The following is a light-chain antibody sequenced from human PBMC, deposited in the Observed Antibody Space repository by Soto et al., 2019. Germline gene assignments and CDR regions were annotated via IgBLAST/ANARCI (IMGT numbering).Light chain of an antibody. CDR3: SLYAGTNSVV. J-gene: IGLJ2*01. CDR1: SSDIGAYKF. CDR2: EVS. V-gene: IGLV2-8*01. Sequence: QSALTQPPSASGSPGQSVAISCTGTSSDIGAYKFVSWCQQHPGKAPKLIIYEVSIRPSGVPDRFSGSKSGNTASLTVSGLLAEDEADYYCSLYAGTNSVVFGGGTKLTVL.